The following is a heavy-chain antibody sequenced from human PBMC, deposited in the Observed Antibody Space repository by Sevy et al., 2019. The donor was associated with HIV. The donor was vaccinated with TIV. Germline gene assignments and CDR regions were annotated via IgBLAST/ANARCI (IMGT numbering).Heavy chain of an antibody. CDR3: ARSISAGNPDVFDI. V-gene: IGHV1-2*02. Sequence: GPVKVSCKASGYTFTGYYMHWVRQAPGQGLEWMGWINPNSGGTNYAQKFQGRVTMTRDTSISTAYMELSRLRSDDTAVYYCARSISAGNPDVFDIWGQGTMVTVSS. D-gene: IGHD3-3*02. J-gene: IGHJ3*02. CDR1: GYTFTGYY. CDR2: INPNSGGT.